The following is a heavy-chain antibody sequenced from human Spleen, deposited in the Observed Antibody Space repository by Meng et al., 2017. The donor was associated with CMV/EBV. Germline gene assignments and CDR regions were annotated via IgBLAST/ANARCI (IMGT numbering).Heavy chain of an antibody. D-gene: IGHD3-22*01. J-gene: IGHJ4*02. CDR2: ISWDSGRT. V-gene: IGHV3-43D*03. CDR3: AKDSSGYYRTTYYFDY. CDR1: GFTFDEYA. Sequence: GFTFDEYAMHWVSQGPGKGREWVALISWDSGRTYYADSVKGRFTISRDNSKNSLYLQMNSLRAEDTALYYCAKDSSGYYRTTYYFDYWGQGTLVTVSS.